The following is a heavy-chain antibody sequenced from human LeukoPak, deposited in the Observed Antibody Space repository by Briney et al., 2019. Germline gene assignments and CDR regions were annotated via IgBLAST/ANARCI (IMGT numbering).Heavy chain of an antibody. V-gene: IGHV3-48*04. Sequence: GGSLRLSCAASGFTFSSYAMSWVRQAPGKGLEWVSYISSSGSTTYYADSVKGRFTISRDNAKNSLYLQMNSLRAEDTAVYYCAIGGIWGQGTLVTVSS. CDR3: AIGGI. CDR1: GFTFSSYA. D-gene: IGHD6-13*01. CDR2: ISSSGSTT. J-gene: IGHJ4*02.